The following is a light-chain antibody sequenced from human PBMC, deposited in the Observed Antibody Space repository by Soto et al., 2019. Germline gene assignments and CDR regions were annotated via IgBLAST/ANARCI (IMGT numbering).Light chain of an antibody. J-gene: IGKJ5*01. CDR2: KAS. Sequence: DIQMTQSPSTLSASVGDRVTITCRASQSISNWLAWYQQKPGEAPKLLIYKASNLENGVPSRFSGSGSGTELTHTILRSQSDDCATYYCQQYNSYSWTFGEGTRVEIK. CDR3: QQYNSYSWT. CDR1: QSISNW. V-gene: IGKV1-5*03.